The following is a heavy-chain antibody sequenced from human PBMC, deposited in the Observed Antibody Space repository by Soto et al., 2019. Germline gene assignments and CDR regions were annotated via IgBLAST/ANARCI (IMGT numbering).Heavy chain of an antibody. CDR2: INAGNGST. Sequence: RASVKVSCKASGYTFTSYAMHWVRQAPGQRLEWMGWINAGNGSTKYSQKFQGRVTITRDTSASTAYMELSSLRSEDTAVYYCARSGKWELLNYFDYWGQGTLVTVSS. CDR1: GYTFTSYA. CDR3: ARSGKWELLNYFDY. D-gene: IGHD1-26*01. V-gene: IGHV1-3*01. J-gene: IGHJ4*02.